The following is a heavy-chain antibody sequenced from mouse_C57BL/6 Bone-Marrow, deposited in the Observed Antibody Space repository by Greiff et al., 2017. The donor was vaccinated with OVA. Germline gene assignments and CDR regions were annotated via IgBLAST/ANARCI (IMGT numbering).Heavy chain of an antibody. D-gene: IGHD1-1*01. CDR3: ARATVVEVWYFDV. CDR2: ISYDGSN. V-gene: IGHV3-6*01. J-gene: IGHJ1*03. CDR1: GYSITSGYY. Sequence: EVQVVESGPGLVKPSQSLSLTCSVTGYSITSGYYWNWIRQFPGNKLEWMGYISYDGSNNYNPSLKNRISITRDTSKNQFFLKLNSVTTEDTATYYCARATVVEVWYFDVWGTGTTVTVSS.